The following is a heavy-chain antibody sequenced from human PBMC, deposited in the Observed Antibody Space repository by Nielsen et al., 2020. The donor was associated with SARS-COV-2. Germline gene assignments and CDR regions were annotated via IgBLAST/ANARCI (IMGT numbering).Heavy chain of an antibody. Sequence: SVHVSCKASGYTFTRYAMNWVRQAPGQGLEWMGWINTNTGNPTYAQGFTGRFVFSLDTSVSTAYLQISSLKAEDTAVYYCARDLYGYYGSGSPGYWGQGTLVTVSS. CDR3: ARDLYGYYGSGSPGY. D-gene: IGHD3-10*01. J-gene: IGHJ4*02. V-gene: IGHV7-4-1*02. CDR2: INTNTGNP. CDR1: GYTFTRYA.